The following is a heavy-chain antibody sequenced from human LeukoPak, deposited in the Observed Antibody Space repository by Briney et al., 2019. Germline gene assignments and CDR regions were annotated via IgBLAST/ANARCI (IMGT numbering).Heavy chain of an antibody. V-gene: IGHV3-11*04. CDR2: ISSTDNKI. D-gene: IGHD3-10*01. Sequence: GGSLRLSCAASGFTFSDYYMNWVPQAPGKGLEWISYISSTDNKIYYADSVRGRVTVSRDNAKNSLYLQMNSLKAEDTAMYYCARRSSIGSGNYLDYWGQGTLVTVSS. CDR1: GFTFSDYY. CDR3: ARRSSIGSGNYLDY. J-gene: IGHJ4*02.